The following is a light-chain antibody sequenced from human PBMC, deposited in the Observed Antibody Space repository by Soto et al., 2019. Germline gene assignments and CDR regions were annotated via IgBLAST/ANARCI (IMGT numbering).Light chain of an antibody. V-gene: IGLV2-14*03. CDR3: SSYTGSAALVI. Sequence: QSALTQPASVSGSLGQSITISCTGTSIDVGGYNYVSWYQQHPGQAPKLLIYDVSHRPSGISYRFSGSKSGNTASLTISGLQAEDEDDYYCSSYTGSAALVIFGGGTKLTVL. CDR2: DVS. CDR1: SIDVGGYNY. J-gene: IGLJ2*01.